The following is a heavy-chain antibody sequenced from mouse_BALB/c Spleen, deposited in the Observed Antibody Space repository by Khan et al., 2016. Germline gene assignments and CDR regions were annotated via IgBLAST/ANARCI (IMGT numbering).Heavy chain of an antibody. J-gene: IGHJ3*01. CDR2: IRSKSNNYAT. V-gene: IGHV10-1*02. Sequence: EVQLVESGGGLVQPKGSLKLSCAASGFTFNTYAMNWVRQAPGKGLEWVARIRSKSNNYATYYADSVKDRFTISRDDSQSMLYLQMNNLKTEDTAMYYCGRHLLYGNYGFAYWGQGTLVTGSA. CDR1: GFTFNTYA. CDR3: GRHLLYGNYGFAY. D-gene: IGHD2-1*01.